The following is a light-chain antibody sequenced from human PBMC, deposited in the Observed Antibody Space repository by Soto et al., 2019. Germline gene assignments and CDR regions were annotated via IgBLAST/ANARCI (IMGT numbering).Light chain of an antibody. J-gene: IGKJ3*01. V-gene: IGKV3-20*01. CDR3: QQFGSPFT. Sequence: EIVLTQSPGTLSLSPGERATLSCRASQSVDNSYLAWYQQKPGQAPRLLIYGASSRATGIPDRFSGSGSGTDFTLTISRLEPEDFAVYYCQQFGSPFTFGPGTKVDIK. CDR2: GAS. CDR1: QSVDNSY.